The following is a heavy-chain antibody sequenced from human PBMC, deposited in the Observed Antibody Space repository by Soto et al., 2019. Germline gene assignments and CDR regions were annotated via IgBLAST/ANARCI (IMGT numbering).Heavy chain of an antibody. CDR2: IIPIGGTA. CDR3: ARDGGSSGG. CDR1: GYTFTSYY. D-gene: IGHD2-15*01. V-gene: IGHV1-46*01. J-gene: IGHJ4*02. Sequence: ASVKVSCKASGYTFTSYYMHWVRQAPGQGLEWMGIIIPIGGTANYAQKFQGRVTITTDESTSTAYMELSSLRSEDTAVYYCARDGGSSGGWGQGTLVTVSS.